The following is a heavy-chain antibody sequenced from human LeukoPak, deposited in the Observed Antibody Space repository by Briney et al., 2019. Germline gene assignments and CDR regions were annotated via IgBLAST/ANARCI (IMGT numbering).Heavy chain of an antibody. V-gene: IGHV3-7*01. CDR3: ARARYYYGSGSSNHFDY. J-gene: IGHJ4*02. CDR1: GFTFSSYA. D-gene: IGHD3-10*01. Sequence: GGSLRLFCAASGFTFSSYARHWLRQAPGKGLEWVANIKQDGSEKYYVDSVKGRITISRDNAKNSLYLQMNSLRAEDTAVYYCARARYYYGSGSSNHFDYWGQGTLVTVSS. CDR2: IKQDGSEK.